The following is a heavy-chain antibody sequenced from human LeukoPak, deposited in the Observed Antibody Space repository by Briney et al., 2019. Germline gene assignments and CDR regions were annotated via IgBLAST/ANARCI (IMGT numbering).Heavy chain of an antibody. CDR1: GGSFSGYY. Sequence: SETLSLTCAVYGGSFSGYYWSWIRQPPGKGLEWIGEINHSGSTNYNPSLKSRVTISVDTSKNQFSLKLSSVTAADTAVYYCARDSITIFGVVSVYYYGMDVWGQGTTVTVSS. CDR2: INHSGST. D-gene: IGHD3-3*01. CDR3: ARDSITIFGVVSVYYYGMDV. J-gene: IGHJ6*02. V-gene: IGHV4-34*01.